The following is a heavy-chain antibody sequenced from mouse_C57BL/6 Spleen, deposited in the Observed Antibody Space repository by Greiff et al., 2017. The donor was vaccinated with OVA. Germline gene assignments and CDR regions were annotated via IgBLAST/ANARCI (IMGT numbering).Heavy chain of an antibody. V-gene: IGHV14-2*01. J-gene: IGHJ2*01. CDR2: IDPEDGET. CDR1: GFNIKDYY. CDR3: ARNYGSSPLYDD. D-gene: IGHD1-1*01. Sequence: VQLKQSGAELVKPGASVKLSCTASGFNIKDYYMHWVKQRTEQGLEWIGRIDPEDGETKSAPKFQGKATITADTSSNTAYLQLSSLTSEDTAVYYCARNYGSSPLYDDWGQGTTLTVSS.